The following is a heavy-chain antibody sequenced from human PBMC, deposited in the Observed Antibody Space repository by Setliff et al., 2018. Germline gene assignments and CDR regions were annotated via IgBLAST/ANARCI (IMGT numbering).Heavy chain of an antibody. V-gene: IGHV3-72*01. CDR3: AKGMTTLFDY. CDR1: GFTFSDHY. Sequence: GGSLRLSCAASGFTFSDHYMDWVRQAPGKGLEWVGRSRNKGNSYSTEYAASVKGRFTISRDDSKNSLYLQMNSLRAEDTAVYYCAKGMTTLFDYWGQGTLVTVSS. J-gene: IGHJ4*02. D-gene: IGHD4-17*01. CDR2: SRNKGNSYST.